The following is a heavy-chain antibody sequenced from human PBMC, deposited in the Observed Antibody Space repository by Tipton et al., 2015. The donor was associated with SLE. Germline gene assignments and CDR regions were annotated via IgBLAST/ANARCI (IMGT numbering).Heavy chain of an antibody. V-gene: IGHV4-39*07. D-gene: IGHD1-7*01. CDR3: ARGNWNYQSY. CDR1: GGSLSSSYHY. Sequence: TLSLTCTVSGGSLSSSYHYWGWIRQPPGKGLEWIGRVHISGSTNYNPSLKSRVTISVDTSKNQFSLTLSSVTAADTAIYYCARGNWNYQSYWGQGTLVTVSS. J-gene: IGHJ4*02. CDR2: VHISGST.